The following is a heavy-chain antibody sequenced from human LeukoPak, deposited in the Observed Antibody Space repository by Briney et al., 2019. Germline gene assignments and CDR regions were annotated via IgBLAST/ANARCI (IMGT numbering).Heavy chain of an antibody. J-gene: IGHJ6*02. Sequence: GGSLRLSCAASGFTFSSYSMNWVRQAPGKGLEWVSSISSSSSYIYYADSVKGRFTISRDNAKNSLYLQMDSLRAEDTAVYYCARRYSSSWPSPYYYYGMDVWGQGTTVTVSS. CDR1: GFTFSSYS. CDR2: ISSSSSYI. CDR3: ARRYSSSWPSPYYYYGMDV. D-gene: IGHD6-13*01. V-gene: IGHV3-21*01.